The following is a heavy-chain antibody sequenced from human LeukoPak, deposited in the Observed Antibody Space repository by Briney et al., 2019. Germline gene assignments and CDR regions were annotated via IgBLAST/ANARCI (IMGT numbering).Heavy chain of an antibody. CDR1: GFTLSSYS. CDR2: VRYDGSNK. J-gene: IGHJ4*02. D-gene: IGHD6-19*01. V-gene: IGHV3-30*02. Sequence: GGSLRLSCAASGFTLSSYSMGWVRQAPGKGLEWVAFVRYDGSNKFHGDSVKGRFTISRDNSKNTVYLQMNSLRGDDTAVYYCAKVGSGWYGVDYWGQGTLVTVSS. CDR3: AKVGSGWYGVDY.